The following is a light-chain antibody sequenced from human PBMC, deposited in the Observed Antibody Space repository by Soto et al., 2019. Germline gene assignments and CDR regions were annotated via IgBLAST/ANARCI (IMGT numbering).Light chain of an antibody. V-gene: IGKV3-20*01. CDR1: QSVSSSY. CDR3: QQYGSSPPIT. CDR2: GES. Sequence: EIVLTQSPGTLSLSPGERATLSCRASQSVSSSYLAWYQQKPGQAPRLLIYGESSRATGIPDRFSGSGSGTDFTLTISRLEPEDFAGYYCQQYGSSPPITFGQGTRLEIK. J-gene: IGKJ5*01.